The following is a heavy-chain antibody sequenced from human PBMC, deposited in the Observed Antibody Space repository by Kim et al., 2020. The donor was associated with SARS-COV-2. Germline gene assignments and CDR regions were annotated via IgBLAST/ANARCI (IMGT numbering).Heavy chain of an antibody. D-gene: IGHD6-13*01. J-gene: IGHJ3*02. CDR2: YI. V-gene: IGHV3-21*01. CDR3: ARGAAADAFDI. Sequence: YIYHADSIKGRFTISRDNAKNSLFLQMTSLRAEDTAVYYCARGAAADAFDIWGQGTVVTVSS.